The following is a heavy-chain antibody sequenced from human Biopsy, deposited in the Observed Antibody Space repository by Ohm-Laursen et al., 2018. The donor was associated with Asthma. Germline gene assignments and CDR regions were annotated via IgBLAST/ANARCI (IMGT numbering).Heavy chain of an antibody. CDR3: ARAGALIVGATMGY. J-gene: IGHJ4*02. CDR1: GYTSISYA. D-gene: IGHD1-26*01. Sequence: ASVKVSCKASGYTSISYAIHWVRQAPGQRLEWMGWINAGNGNTKYSQKFQGRVTITRDTSASTAYMELSSLRSEDTAVYYCARAGALIVGATMGYWGQGTLVTVSS. V-gene: IGHV1-3*01. CDR2: INAGNGNT.